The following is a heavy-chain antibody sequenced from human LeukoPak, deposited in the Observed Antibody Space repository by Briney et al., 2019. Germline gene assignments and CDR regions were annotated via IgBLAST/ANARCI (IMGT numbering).Heavy chain of an antibody. J-gene: IGHJ4*02. CDR3: ARGGDDILTGYYKWVL. CDR1: GGSISSYF. Sequence: PSETLSLTCTVPGGSISSYFWSWIRQPPEKGLEWIGYIYYSGSTNYNPSLKSRVTISVDTSKNQFSLKLSSVTAADTAVYYCARGGDDILTGYYKWVLWGQGTLVTVSS. V-gene: IGHV4-59*01. D-gene: IGHD3-9*01. CDR2: IYYSGST.